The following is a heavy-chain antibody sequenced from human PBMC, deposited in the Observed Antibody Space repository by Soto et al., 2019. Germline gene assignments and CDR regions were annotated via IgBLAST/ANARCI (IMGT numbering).Heavy chain of an antibody. J-gene: IGHJ5*02. CDR1: GFTFRDYY. CDR3: ARDPRNLGLDP. D-gene: IGHD3-16*01. CDR2: INGPGNSI. V-gene: IGHV3-11*01. Sequence: GGSLRLSCAASGFTFRDYYMNWVRQAPGKGLEWISRINGPGNSIDYADSVKGRFSISRDNSKNSVFLQMNSLRADDTAVYYCARDPRNLGLDPWGQGTPVTVSS.